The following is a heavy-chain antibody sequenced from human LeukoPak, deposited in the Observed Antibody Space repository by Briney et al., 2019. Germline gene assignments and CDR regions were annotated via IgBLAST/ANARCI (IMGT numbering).Heavy chain of an antibody. CDR2: IKSKTDGGTT. Sequence: GGSLRLSCAGSGFTFSNAWLSWVRQAPGKGLEWVGRIKSKTDGGTTDYATPVKGRFTISRDDSKNTLYLQMNSLKTEDTGVYYCIPMRAFDMWGQGTMVTVSS. J-gene: IGHJ3*02. V-gene: IGHV3-15*01. CDR3: IPMRAFDM. CDR1: GFTFSNAW.